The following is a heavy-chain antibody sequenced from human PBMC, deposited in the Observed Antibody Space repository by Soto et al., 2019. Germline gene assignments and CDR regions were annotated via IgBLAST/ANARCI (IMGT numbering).Heavy chain of an antibody. J-gene: IGHJ4*02. CDR2: IYHSGST. V-gene: IGHV4-4*02. CDR3: AKRGPYYDSSGYYY. CDR1: W. D-gene: IGHD3-22*01. Sequence: WWSWVHQPPGKGLEWIGEIYHSGSTSYNPSLESRVTISVDKSKNNFSLKLNSVTAADTAVYYCAKRGPYYDSSGYYYSGQGTLVTVSS.